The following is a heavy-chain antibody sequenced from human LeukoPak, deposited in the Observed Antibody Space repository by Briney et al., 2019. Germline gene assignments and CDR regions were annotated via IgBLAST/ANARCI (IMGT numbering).Heavy chain of an antibody. Sequence: GGSLRLSCAASGFTFNNYAMSWVRQAPGKGPEWVSAVTGSGGDTFYEDPVKGRFTISRDNSKNTLSLQMNSLRVEDTALYYCAKSRAAATTLLFDYWGQGTLVTVSS. CDR3: AKSRAAATTLLFDY. CDR2: VTGSGGDT. D-gene: IGHD6-13*01. J-gene: IGHJ4*02. CDR1: GFTFNNYA. V-gene: IGHV3-23*01.